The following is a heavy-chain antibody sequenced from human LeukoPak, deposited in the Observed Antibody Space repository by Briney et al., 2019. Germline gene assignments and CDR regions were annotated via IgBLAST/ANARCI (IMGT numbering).Heavy chain of an antibody. J-gene: IGHJ6*02. CDR2: INHSGST. V-gene: IGHV4-34*01. CDR3: ARGPTYYYGSGSYRYGMDV. Sequence: SETLSLTCAVYGGSFSGYYWSWIRQPPGKGLEWIGEINHSGSTNYNPSLKSRVTISVDTSKNQFSLKLSSVTAADTAVYYCARGPTYYYGSGSYRYGMDVWGQGTTVTVSS. CDR1: GGSFSGYY. D-gene: IGHD3-10*01.